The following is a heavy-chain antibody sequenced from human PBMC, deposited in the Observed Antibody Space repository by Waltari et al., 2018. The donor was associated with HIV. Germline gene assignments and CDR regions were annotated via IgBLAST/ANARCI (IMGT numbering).Heavy chain of an antibody. CDR1: GYTFTSYA. CDR2: INAGNGNT. CDR3: ARDIPRMGIDY. D-gene: IGHD2-15*01. V-gene: IGHV1-3*01. J-gene: IGHJ4*02. Sequence: QVQLVQSGAEVKKPGASVKVSCKASGYTFTSYATHWERQAPGQRLEWMGWINAGNGNTKYSQKFQGRVTITRDTSASTAYMELSSLRSEDTAVYYCARDIPRMGIDYWGQGTLVTVSS.